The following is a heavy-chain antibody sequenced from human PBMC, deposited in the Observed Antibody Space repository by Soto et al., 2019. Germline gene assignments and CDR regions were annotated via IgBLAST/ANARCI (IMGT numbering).Heavy chain of an antibody. V-gene: IGHV1-2*02. CDR1: GYTFTGYY. CDR3: ARRYYDSSGYYFLGY. J-gene: IGHJ4*02. Sequence: ASVKVSCKASGYTFTGYYIHWVRQAPGQGLEWMGWINPNSGGTDYAQKFQGRVTMTRDTSISTAYMELSRLRSDDTAVYYCARRYYDSSGYYFLGYWGQGTLVTVSS. D-gene: IGHD3-22*01. CDR2: INPNSGGT.